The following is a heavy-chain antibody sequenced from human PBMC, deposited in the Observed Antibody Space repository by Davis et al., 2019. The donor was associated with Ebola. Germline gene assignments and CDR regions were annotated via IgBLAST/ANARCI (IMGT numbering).Heavy chain of an antibody. V-gene: IGHV3-30-3*01. J-gene: IGHJ4*02. Sequence: GGSLRLSCAASGFTFSSYAMHWVRQAPGKGLEWVAVISYNGSNKYYADSVQGRFTISRDNSKNTLDLQMNSLRAEDTAVYYCARSTILGYWGQGTLVTVSS. D-gene: IGHD5/OR15-5a*01. CDR2: ISYNGSNK. CDR1: GFTFSSYA. CDR3: ARSTILGY.